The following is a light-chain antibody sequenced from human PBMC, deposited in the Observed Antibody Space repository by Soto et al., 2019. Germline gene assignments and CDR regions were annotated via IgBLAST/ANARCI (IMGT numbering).Light chain of an antibody. V-gene: IGLV1-40*01. CDR1: SSNIGSGYD. CDR2: GNS. CDR3: LSYDTTLRCFV. J-gene: IGLJ1*01. Sequence: QSVLTQPHSVSGAPGQRVTISCTGSSSNIGSGYDVHWYQQLPGTPPKLLIHGNSNRPSGVPDRFSGSKSGASASLAITGLQTDDEAHYSCLSYDTTLRCFVFATGTKLTVL.